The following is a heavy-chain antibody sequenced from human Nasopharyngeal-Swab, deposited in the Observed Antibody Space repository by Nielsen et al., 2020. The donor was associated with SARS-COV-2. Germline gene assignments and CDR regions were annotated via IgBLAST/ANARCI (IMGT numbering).Heavy chain of an antibody. CDR1: GGSFSGYY. D-gene: IGHD3-3*01. CDR2: INHSGST. Sequence: SETLSLTCAVYGGSFSGYYWSWIRQPPGKGLEWIGEINHSGSTNYNPSLKSRVTISVDTSKNQFSLKLSSVTAADTAVYYCARGATIFGVVAYGMDGWGQGTTVTVSS. CDR3: ARGATIFGVVAYGMDG. J-gene: IGHJ6*02. V-gene: IGHV4-34*01.